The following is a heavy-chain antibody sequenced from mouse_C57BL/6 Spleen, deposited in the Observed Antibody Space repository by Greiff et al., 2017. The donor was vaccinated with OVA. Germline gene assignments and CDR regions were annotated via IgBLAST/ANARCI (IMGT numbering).Heavy chain of an antibody. Sequence: VQLQQSGAELVRPGTSVKVSCKASGYAFTNYLIEWVKQRPGQGLEWIGVINPGSGGTTYNEKFKGKAILTADKSSSTAYMQLSSLTAEDSAVYFCARDYGSSYDYAMDYWGQGTSVTVSS. V-gene: IGHV1-54*01. D-gene: IGHD1-1*01. CDR1: GYAFTNYL. J-gene: IGHJ4*01. CDR3: ARDYGSSYDYAMDY. CDR2: INPGSGGT.